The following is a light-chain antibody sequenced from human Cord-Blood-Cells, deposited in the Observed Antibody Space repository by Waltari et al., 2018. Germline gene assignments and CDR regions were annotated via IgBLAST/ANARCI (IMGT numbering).Light chain of an antibody. V-gene: IGKV1-39*01. CDR3: QQSYSTPLT. Sequence: DIQMPQSPSSLSASVGDRVTITCRESQSISSYLNWYQQKPGKAPKLLIYAASSLQSGVPSRFSGSGSGTDFTLTISSLQPEDFATYYCQQSYSTPLTFGGGTKVEIK. CDR2: AAS. CDR1: QSISSY. J-gene: IGKJ4*01.